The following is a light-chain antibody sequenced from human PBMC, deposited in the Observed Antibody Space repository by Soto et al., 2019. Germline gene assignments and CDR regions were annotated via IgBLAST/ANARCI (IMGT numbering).Light chain of an antibody. Sequence: DIQLTQSPSFLSASVGDRVTITCRASQGIAGSLAWYQQKPGKPPKLLIYAESTLQSGVPSRFSGSGSGTRGTLTISSLQPEDFATYYCQQVKSYPRTCSGGTKVEIK. CDR1: QGIAGS. J-gene: IGKJ4*01. CDR2: AES. V-gene: IGKV1-9*01. CDR3: QQVKSYPRT.